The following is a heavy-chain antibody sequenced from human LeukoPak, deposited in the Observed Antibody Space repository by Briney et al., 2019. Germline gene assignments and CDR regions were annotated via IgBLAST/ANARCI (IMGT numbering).Heavy chain of an antibody. CDR3: VKKAGYCASVCVKTNWFDP. CDR2: ISNCKT. CDR1: GFPFSSHA. J-gene: IGHJ5*02. Sequence: GGSLRLSCAASGFPFSSHAMSWVRHPPGTGLEWVAAISNCKTYYAYSMTCRFAISRDDSTNTVNLHMNRLRDEDTALYHCVKKAGYCASVCVKTNWFDPWGKGTMVTVSS. D-gene: IGHD2-15*01. V-gene: IGHV3-23*01.